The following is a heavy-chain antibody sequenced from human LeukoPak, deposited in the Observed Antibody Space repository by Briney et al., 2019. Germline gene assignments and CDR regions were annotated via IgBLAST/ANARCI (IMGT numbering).Heavy chain of an antibody. V-gene: IGHV3-23*01. J-gene: IGHJ4*02. CDR2: ISGSGGST. CDR3: AKDPKLTSYIVVVPAAIPVGY. Sequence: GGSLRLSCAASGFTFSSYAMSWVRQAPGKGLEWVSAISGSGGSTYYADSVKGRFTISRDNSKNTLYLQMNSLRAEDTAVYYCAKDPKLTSYIVVVPAAIPVGYWGQGTLVTVSS. D-gene: IGHD2-2*02. CDR1: GFTFSSYA.